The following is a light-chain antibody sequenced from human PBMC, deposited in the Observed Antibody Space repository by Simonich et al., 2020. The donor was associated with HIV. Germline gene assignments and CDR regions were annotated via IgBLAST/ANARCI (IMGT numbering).Light chain of an antibody. V-gene: IGKV1-5*03. CDR1: QSISIF. CDR2: QAY. CDR3: QQYKTNLS. Sequence: DIQMTQSLSTLSASVGDRVPINCLASQSISIFLALYQQKLGKAPKLLIYQAYSLETGVPSRFSGSGSGTEFTLTITSLQPDDFATYYCQQYKTNLSFCGGPKVDIK. J-gene: IGKJ4*01.